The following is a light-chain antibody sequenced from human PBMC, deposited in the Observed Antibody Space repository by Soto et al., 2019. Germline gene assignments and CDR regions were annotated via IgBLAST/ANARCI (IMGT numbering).Light chain of an antibody. CDR3: QQYNNWYT. J-gene: IGKJ5*01. CDR2: GAS. Sequence: EIVMTQSPATLSVSPGERATLSCRASQSVSSNLAWYQQKPGQAPRLLISGASTRATGIPDRFSGTGSGTDFTLTISRLEPEDFAVYYCQQYNNWYTFGQGTRLEIK. V-gene: IGKV3D-15*01. CDR1: QSVSSN.